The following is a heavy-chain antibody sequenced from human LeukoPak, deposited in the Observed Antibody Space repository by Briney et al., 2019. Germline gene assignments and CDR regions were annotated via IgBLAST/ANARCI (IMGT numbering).Heavy chain of an antibody. J-gene: IGHJ4*02. CDR1: GGSISSYY. V-gene: IGHV4-59*08. D-gene: IGHD6-19*01. CDR2: IYYSGST. Sequence: SETLSLTCTVSGGSISSYYWSWIRQPPGKGLEGIGYIYYSGSTNNNPSLKSRVTISVDTSKNQFSLKLSSVTAADTAVYYCARQEVAGIVRFDYWGQGTLVTVSS. CDR3: ARQEVAGIVRFDY.